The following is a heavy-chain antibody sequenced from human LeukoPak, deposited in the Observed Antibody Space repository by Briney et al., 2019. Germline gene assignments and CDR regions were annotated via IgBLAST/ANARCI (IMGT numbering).Heavy chain of an antibody. CDR2: IYDSGST. J-gene: IGHJ4*02. Sequence: PSETLSLTCTVSGGSIRSSYYYWGWIRQPPGKGLEWIGSIYDSGSTYYNPSLKSRVTISVDTSKNQFSLKLNSVTAADTAVYYCARGETRGPATGFDRWGQGTLVTVSS. V-gene: IGHV4-39*01. CDR1: GGSIRSSYYY. CDR3: ARGETRGPATGFDR. D-gene: IGHD3-9*01.